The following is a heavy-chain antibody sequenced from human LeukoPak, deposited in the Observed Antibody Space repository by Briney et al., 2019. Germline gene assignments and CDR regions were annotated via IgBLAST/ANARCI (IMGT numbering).Heavy chain of an antibody. CDR1: GLIFSSHA. D-gene: IGHD6-19*01. CDR3: AKAPNIAVAGTPYFFDY. Sequence: GGSLRLSCAASGLIFSSHAMSWVRQAPGKGLEWVPTISGSGGSIYYADSVKGRFTISRDNSKNTLYLQMNSLRAEDTAVYYCAKAPNIAVAGTPYFFDYWGQGTLVTVSS. CDR2: ISGSGGSI. J-gene: IGHJ4*02. V-gene: IGHV3-23*01.